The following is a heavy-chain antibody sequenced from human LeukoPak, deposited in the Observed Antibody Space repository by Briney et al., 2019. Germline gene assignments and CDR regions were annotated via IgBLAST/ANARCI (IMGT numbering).Heavy chain of an antibody. D-gene: IGHD3-10*01. V-gene: IGHV4-4*07. CDR1: GGSISSYY. CDR3: ARTPYYYGSGSYRGAFDI. J-gene: IGHJ3*02. Sequence: SETLSLTCTVSGGSISSYYWSWIRQPAGKGLEWIGRIYTSGSTNYNPSLKSRVTISVDTSKNQFSLKLSSVTAADTAVYYCARTPYYYGSGSYRGAFDIWGQGTMVTVSS. CDR2: IYTSGST.